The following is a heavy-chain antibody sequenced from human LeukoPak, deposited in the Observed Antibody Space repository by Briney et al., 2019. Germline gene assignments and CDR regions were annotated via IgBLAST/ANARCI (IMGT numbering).Heavy chain of an antibody. J-gene: IGHJ6*03. D-gene: IGHD6-13*01. V-gene: IGHV4-39*07. CDR3: ARRPRIAAAGSYYYYMDV. CDR1: GGSISSSRYY. CDR2: IYYSGST. Sequence: SETLSLTCTVSGGSISSSRYYWGWIRQPPGKGLEWIGSIYYSGSTYYNPSLKSRVTISVDTSKNQFSLKLSSVTAADTAVYYCARRPRIAAAGSYYYYMDVWGKGTMVTISS.